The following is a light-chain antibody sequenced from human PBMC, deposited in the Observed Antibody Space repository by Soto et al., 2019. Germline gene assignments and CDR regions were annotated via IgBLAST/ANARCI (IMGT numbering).Light chain of an antibody. CDR1: QSVSSNF. J-gene: IGKJ4*01. V-gene: IGKV3-20*01. CDR3: RQYGRSLGFA. CDR2: GVS. Sequence: EIVLTQSPGTLSLSPGERATLSFRASQSVSSNFLAWYQEKPGQAPRLLIYGVSSRATGIPDRFSGSGSGTDFTLTISRLEPEDFAVYYCRQYGRSLGFAFGGGTKVYIK.